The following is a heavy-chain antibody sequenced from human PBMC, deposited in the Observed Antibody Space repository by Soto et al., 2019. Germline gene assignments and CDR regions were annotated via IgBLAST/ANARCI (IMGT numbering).Heavy chain of an antibody. J-gene: IGHJ5*02. CDR2: ISAYNGNT. V-gene: IGHV1-18*01. CDR3: ASLSGYYGSGSRNWFDP. D-gene: IGHD3-10*01. Sequence: ASVKVSCKASGYTFTSYGISWVRQAPGQGLEWMGWISAYNGNTNYAQKLQGRVTMTTDTSTSTAYMELRSLRSDDTAVYYCASLSGYYGSGSRNWFDPWGQGTLVTVSS. CDR1: GYTFTSYG.